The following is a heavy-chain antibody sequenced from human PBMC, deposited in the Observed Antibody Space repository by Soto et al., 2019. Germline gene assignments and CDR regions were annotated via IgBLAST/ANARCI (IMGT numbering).Heavy chain of an antibody. V-gene: IGHV1-2*04. CDR1: GYTFTGYY. D-gene: IGHD6-6*01. Sequence: QVQLVQSGAEVKKPGASVKVSCKASGYTFTGYYMHWVRQAPGQGLEWMGWINPNSGGTNYAQTFQGWVTMTRDTSISTAYMELSRLRSDDTAVYYCARDGKYSSSSYYYYYGMDVWGQGTTVTVSS. CDR3: ARDGKYSSSSYYYYYGMDV. J-gene: IGHJ6*02. CDR2: INPNSGGT.